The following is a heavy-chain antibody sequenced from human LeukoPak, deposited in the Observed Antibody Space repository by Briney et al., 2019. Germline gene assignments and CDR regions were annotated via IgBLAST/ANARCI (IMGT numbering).Heavy chain of an antibody. CDR2: MNPNSGNT. J-gene: IGHJ4*02. D-gene: IGHD4-17*01. Sequence: ASVKVSCKASGYTFTSYDINWVRQATGQGLEWMGWMNPNSGNTGYAQKFQGRVTMTRNASISTAYMELSSLRSEDTAVYYCVYDYGDYVFDYWGQGTLVTVSS. CDR1: GYTFTSYD. CDR3: VYDYGDYVFDY. V-gene: IGHV1-8*01.